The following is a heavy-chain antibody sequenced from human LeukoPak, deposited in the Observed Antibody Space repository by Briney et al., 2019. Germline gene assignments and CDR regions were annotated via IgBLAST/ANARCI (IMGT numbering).Heavy chain of an antibody. CDR2: VYSNNST. Sequence: GGSLRLSCAASGFTFSRNYMTWVRQAPGKGLEWVSVVYSNNSTYYADSVKGRFTISRDSSNNTLYLQMNSLRVEGTAIYYCARGINMMIVAPGYWGQGTLVTVSS. CDR3: ARGINMMIVAPGY. J-gene: IGHJ4*02. D-gene: IGHD3-22*01. V-gene: IGHV3-53*01. CDR1: GFTFSRNY.